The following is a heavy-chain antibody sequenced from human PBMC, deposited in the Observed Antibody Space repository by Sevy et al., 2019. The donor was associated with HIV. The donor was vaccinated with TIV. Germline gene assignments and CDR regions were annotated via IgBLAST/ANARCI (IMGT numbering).Heavy chain of an antibody. V-gene: IGHV3-23*05. Sequence: GGSLRLSCAASGFTFGNFAMIWARQAPGKGLEWLSSIYHSGGTTYIVDSVKGRFTISRDNSKNTPYLQMDNLRADDTAIYYCAKSPTGSESKPDYWGQGTLVTVSS. J-gene: IGHJ4*02. CDR3: AKSPTGSESKPDY. D-gene: IGHD2-8*02. CDR2: IYHSGGTT. CDR1: GFTFGNFA.